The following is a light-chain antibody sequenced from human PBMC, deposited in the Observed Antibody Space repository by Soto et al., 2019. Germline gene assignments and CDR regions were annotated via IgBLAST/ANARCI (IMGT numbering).Light chain of an antibody. CDR3: AAWDDSLNGVV. V-gene: IGLV1-44*01. J-gene: IGLJ2*01. CDR1: SSNIGSNT. CDR2: TSN. Sequence: QSVLTQPPSASGTPGQRVTISCSGSSSNIGSNTVNWYKQFPGTAPKLLIHTSNQRPSGVSDRFSGSKSGTSASLAISGLQSEDEDDYYCAAWDDSLNGVVFGGGTKLTVL.